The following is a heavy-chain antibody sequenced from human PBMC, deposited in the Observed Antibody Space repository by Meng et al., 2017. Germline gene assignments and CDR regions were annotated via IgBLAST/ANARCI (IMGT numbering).Heavy chain of an antibody. J-gene: IGHJ3*02. CDR2: ISYDGSNK. V-gene: IGHV3-30*04. D-gene: IGHD3-22*01. CDR1: GFTFSSYA. Sequence: QGQVVESGGGVVQPGGSLRLSCAASGFTFSSYAMHWVRQAPGKGLEWVAVISYDGSNKYYADSVKGRFTISRDNSKNTLYLQMNSLRAEDTAVYYCARGGITMIVVVKDAFDIWGQGTMVTVSS. CDR3: ARGGITMIVVVKDAFDI.